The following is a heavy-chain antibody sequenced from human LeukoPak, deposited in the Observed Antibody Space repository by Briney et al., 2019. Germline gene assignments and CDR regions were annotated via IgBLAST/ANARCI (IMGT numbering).Heavy chain of an antibody. D-gene: IGHD1-1*01. CDR2: IIPILGIA. J-gene: IGHJ4*02. V-gene: IGHV1-69*04. CDR3: ARINSWTGTTFDYFDY. CDR1: GGTFSSYA. Sequence: ASVKVSCKASGGTFSSYAISWVRQAPGQGLEWMGRIIPILGIANYAQKFQGRVTITADKSTSTAYMELSSLRSDDTAVYYCARINSWTGTTFDYFDYWGQGTLVTVSS.